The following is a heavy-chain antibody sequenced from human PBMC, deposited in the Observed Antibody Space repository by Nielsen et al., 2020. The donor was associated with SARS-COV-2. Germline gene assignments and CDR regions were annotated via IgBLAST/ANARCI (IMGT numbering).Heavy chain of an antibody. V-gene: IGHV3-7*01. J-gene: IGHJ3*02. D-gene: IGHD6-19*01. CDR1: GFTISTYA. CDR3: ARESVTGTDAFDI. CDR2: IKQDGSEK. Sequence: GESLKISCVVSGFTISTYAMSWVRQAPGKGLEWVANIKQDGSEKYYVDSVKGRFTISRDNAENSLSLQMNSLRAEDTAVYYCARESVTGTDAFDIWGQGTVVTVSS.